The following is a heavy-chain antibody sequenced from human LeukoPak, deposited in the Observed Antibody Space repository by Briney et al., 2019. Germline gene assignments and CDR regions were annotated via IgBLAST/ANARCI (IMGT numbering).Heavy chain of an antibody. CDR2: IYYSGST. CDR1: GGSIRSFY. D-gene: IGHD3-16*01. CDR3: ARTPGGVAPFDF. J-gene: IGHJ4*02. V-gene: IGHV4-59*01. Sequence: SETLSLTCSVSGGSIRSFYWSWIGQPPGKGLEWIGYIYYSGSTNYIPSLKSRVTLSVHTSKNQFSLKLSSVTAADTGVYYCARTPGGVAPFDFWGQGTLVTVSS.